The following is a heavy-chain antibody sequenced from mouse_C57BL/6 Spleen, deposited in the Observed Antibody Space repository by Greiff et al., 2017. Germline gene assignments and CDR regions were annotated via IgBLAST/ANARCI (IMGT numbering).Heavy chain of an antibody. V-gene: IGHV1-76*01. CDR2: INPGSGNT. CDR3: ARVGSGAMDY. J-gene: IGHJ4*01. Sequence: VQLVESGAELVRPGASVKLSCKASGYTFTDYYINWVKQRPGQGLEWIARINPGSGNTYYNEKFKGKATLTAEKSSSTAYMQLSSLTSEDSAVYFCARVGSGAMDYWGQGTSVTVSS. CDR1: GYTFTDYY. D-gene: IGHD3-3*01.